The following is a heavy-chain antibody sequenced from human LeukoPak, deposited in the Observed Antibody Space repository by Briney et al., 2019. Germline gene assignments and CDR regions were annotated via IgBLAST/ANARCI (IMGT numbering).Heavy chain of an antibody. CDR2: ISAYNGNT. CDR1: GYTFTGYY. J-gene: IGHJ5*02. V-gene: IGHV1-18*04. Sequence: ASVKVSCKASGYTFTGYYMHWVRQAPGQGLEWMGWISAYNGNTNYAQKLQGRVTMTTDTSTSTAYMELRSLRSDDTAVYYCARDRAVAGTRGYWFDPWGQGTLVTVSS. D-gene: IGHD6-19*01. CDR3: ARDRAVAGTRGYWFDP.